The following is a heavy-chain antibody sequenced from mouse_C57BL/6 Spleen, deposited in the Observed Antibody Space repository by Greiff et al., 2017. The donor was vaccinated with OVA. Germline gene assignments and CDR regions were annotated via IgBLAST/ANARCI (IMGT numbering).Heavy chain of an antibody. V-gene: IGHV5-9-1*02. D-gene: IGHD2-4*01. CDR1: GFTFSSYA. J-gene: IGHJ2*01. Sequence: EVKVVESGEGLVKPGGSLKLSCAASGFTFSSYAMSWVRQTPEKRLEWVAYISSGGDYIYYADTVKGRFTISRDNARNTLYLQMSSLKSEDTAMYYCTRGFDYDGYFDYWGQGTTLTVSS. CDR2: ISSGGDYI. CDR3: TRGFDYDGYFDY.